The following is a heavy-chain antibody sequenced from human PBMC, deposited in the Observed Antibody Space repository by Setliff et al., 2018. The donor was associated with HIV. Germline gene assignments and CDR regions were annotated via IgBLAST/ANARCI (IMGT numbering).Heavy chain of an antibody. V-gene: IGHV3-30*18. CDR2: ISFDGSNK. Sequence: PGESLKISCAASGFTFSNYAIHWVRQAPGKGLEWVAVISFDGSNKYYADSVKGRFSISRDNSKNTLYLQMNSLRVEDTALYFCAKDAITMVRGHYYYMDV. D-gene: IGHD3-10*01. J-gene: IGHJ6*03. CDR3: AKDAITMVRGHYYYMDV. CDR1: GFTFSNYA.